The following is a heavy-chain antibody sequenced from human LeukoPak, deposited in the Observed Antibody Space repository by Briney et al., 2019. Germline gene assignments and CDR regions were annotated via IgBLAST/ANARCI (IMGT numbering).Heavy chain of an antibody. Sequence: GGSLRLSCATSGFTFSSYWMSWVRQAPGKGLEWVSAISGSGGSTYYADSVKGRFTISRDNSKNTLYLQMNSLRAEDTAVYYCAKGGRGSYSSDYYYYGMDVWGQGTTVTVSS. CDR3: AKGGRGSYSSDYYYYGMDV. V-gene: IGHV3-23*01. J-gene: IGHJ6*02. D-gene: IGHD1-26*01. CDR2: ISGSGGST. CDR1: GFTFSSYW.